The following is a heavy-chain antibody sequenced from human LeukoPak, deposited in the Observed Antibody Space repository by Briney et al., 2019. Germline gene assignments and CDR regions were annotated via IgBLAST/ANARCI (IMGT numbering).Heavy chain of an antibody. CDR3: ASPMAWAHNRRDSDY. CDR2: IYYSGST. CDR1: GGSNSSSSYY. J-gene: IGHJ4*02. D-gene: IGHD5-24*01. Sequence: PSETLSLTCTVSGGSNSSSSYYWGWIRQPPGKGLEWIGSIYYSGSTYYNPSLKSRVTISVDTSKNQFSLKLSSVTAADTAVYYCASPMAWAHNRRDSDYWGLGTLVTVSS. V-gene: IGHV4-39*07.